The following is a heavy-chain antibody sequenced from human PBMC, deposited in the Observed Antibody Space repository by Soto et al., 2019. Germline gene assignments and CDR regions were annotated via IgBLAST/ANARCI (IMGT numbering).Heavy chain of an antibody. CDR2: IYFDGKNQ. V-gene: IGHV3-33*01. CDR3: ARASNRYSGYDTDFCVDG. Sequence: SQSLSCSAAGFLFSTYGMHWVRPAKGKGLDWVAIIYFDGKNQYYADSVKGRFTISRDNSKNMVYLQLNSLRAEDTATYYWARASNRYSGYDTDFCVDGWGPGTTVTVSS. D-gene: IGHD5-12*01. J-gene: IGHJ6*02. CDR1: GFLFSTYG.